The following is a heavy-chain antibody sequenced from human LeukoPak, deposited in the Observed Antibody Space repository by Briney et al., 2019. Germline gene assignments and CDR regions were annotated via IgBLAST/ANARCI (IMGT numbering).Heavy chain of an antibody. CDR3: AREGAVVTVGGDTFYYMDV. J-gene: IGHJ6*03. CDR2: VIPIFGTP. V-gene: IGHV1-69*13. D-gene: IGHD2-21*02. Sequence: GASVKVSCKTSGGPFSSYTIHWVRHAPGQGLEWVGGVIPIFGTPNYAQKFQGRLTISSDEFTTPVHMALSSLRSEDTAVYFCAREGAVVTVGGDTFYYMDVWGQGTTVTVSS. CDR1: GGPFSSYT.